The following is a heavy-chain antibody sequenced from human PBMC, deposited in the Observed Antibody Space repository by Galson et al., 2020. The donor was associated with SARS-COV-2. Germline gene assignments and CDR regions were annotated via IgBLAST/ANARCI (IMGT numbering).Heavy chain of an antibody. CDR2: ISSSSSYI. J-gene: IGHJ6*02. D-gene: IGHD7-27*01. CDR3: ARDLHWDPKYYYGMDV. Sequence: GESLKISCAASGFTFSSYSMNWVRQAPGKGLEWVSSISSSSSYIYYADSVKGRFTISRDNAKNSLYLQMNSLRAEDTAVYYCARDLHWDPKYYYGMDVWGQGTTVTVSS. CDR1: GFTFSSYS. V-gene: IGHV3-21*01.